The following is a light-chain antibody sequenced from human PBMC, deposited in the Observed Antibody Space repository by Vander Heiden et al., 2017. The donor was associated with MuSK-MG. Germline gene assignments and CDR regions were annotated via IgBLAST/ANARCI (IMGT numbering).Light chain of an antibody. CDR2: DDS. CDR3: QVWDSSSDHVV. Sequence: SYVLTQPPSVSVAPGQTARITCGGNNIGSKSVHWYQQKPGQAPVLGGYDDSDRPSGIPERFSGSNSGNTATLTISRVEAGDEADDYCQVWDSSSDHVVFGGGTKLTVL. V-gene: IGLV3-21*02. J-gene: IGLJ2*01. CDR1: NIGSKS.